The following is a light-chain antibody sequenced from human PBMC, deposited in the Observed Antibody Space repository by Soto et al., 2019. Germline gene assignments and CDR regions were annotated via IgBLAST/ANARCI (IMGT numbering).Light chain of an antibody. CDR1: QTISSW. J-gene: IGKJ1*01. V-gene: IGKV1-5*03. CDR3: QHYNSYSEA. CDR2: KAS. Sequence: DSQMSQSPSTLSSSVGDRVTISGRASQTISSWLACYQQKPGKAPKLLIYKASTLKSGVPSRFSGSGSGTEFTLTISSLQPDDFATYYCQHYNSYSEAFGQGTKVDIK.